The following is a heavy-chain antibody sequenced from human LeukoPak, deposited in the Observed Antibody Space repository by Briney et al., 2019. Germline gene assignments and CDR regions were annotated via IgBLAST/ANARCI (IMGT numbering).Heavy chain of an antibody. J-gene: IGHJ6*02. V-gene: IGHV3-11*01. CDR1: GFTFSDWY. Sequence: GGSLRLSCAASGFTFSDWYLSWVRQAPGNRPEWVSYISTSGSSIYCAESVKGRFTISRDNAKNSLYLQMNSLRAEDTAVYYCARGHYGMDVWGQGTTVTVSS. CDR3: ARGHYGMDV. CDR2: ISTSGSSI.